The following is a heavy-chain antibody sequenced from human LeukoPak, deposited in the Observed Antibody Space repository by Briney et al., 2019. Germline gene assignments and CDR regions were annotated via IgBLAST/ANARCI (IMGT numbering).Heavy chain of an antibody. Sequence: PSQTLSLTCTVSGGSISSGNYYWSWIRQPPGKGLEWIGYIHHSGSTYYNPSLNSRVTVSVDRFKNQFSLKMTSVTAADTAVYYCARDYHCGGGDCSWVDYWGQGTLVSVSS. V-gene: IGHV4-30-2*01. CDR2: IHHSGST. CDR1: GGSISSGNYY. CDR3: ARDYHCGGGDCSWVDY. J-gene: IGHJ4*02. D-gene: IGHD2-21*01.